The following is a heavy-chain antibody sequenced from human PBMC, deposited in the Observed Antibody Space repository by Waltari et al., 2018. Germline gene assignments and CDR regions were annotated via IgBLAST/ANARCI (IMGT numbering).Heavy chain of an antibody. V-gene: IGHV1-24*01. Sequence: QVQLVQSGAEVKKPGASVKVSCRVSGYSLTESALHWVRQAPGKGLEWLGGFYPEDGEAGYAQEFQGRVTMTEDTSKDTAYMELSSLTYEDTAVYYCTRDRVGYCSGGTCYSRWFDPWGQGTLVTVSS. CDR1: GYSLTESA. CDR3: TRDRVGYCSGGTCYSRWFDP. J-gene: IGHJ5*02. D-gene: IGHD2-15*01. CDR2: FYPEDGEA.